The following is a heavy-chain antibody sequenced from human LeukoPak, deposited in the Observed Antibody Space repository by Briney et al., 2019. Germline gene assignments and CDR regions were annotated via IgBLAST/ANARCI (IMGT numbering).Heavy chain of an antibody. Sequence: GSLRLSCAASGFTVSSNYMSWVRQAPGKGLEWVSVIYSGGSTYYADSVKGRFTISRDNSKNTLYLQMNSLRAEDTAVYYSAKSRQLGDYYYGMDVWGQGTTVTVSS. J-gene: IGHJ6*02. D-gene: IGHD6-13*01. V-gene: IGHV3-53*05. CDR1: GFTVSSNY. CDR2: IYSGGST. CDR3: AKSRQLGDYYYGMDV.